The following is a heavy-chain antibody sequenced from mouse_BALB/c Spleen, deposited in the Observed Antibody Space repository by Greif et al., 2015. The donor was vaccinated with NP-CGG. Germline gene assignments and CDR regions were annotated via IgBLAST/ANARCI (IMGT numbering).Heavy chain of an antibody. Sequence: QVQLQQSGAELVRPGTSVKVSCKASGYAFTNYLIEWVKQRPGQGLEWIGVINPGSGGTNYNEKFKGKATLTADKSSSTAYMQLSSLTSDDSAVYFCARGEGNWYFDVWGAGTTVTVSS. CDR3: ARGEGNWYFDV. CDR1: GYAFTNYL. CDR2: INPGSGGT. J-gene: IGHJ1*01. V-gene: IGHV1-54*01. D-gene: IGHD2-14*01.